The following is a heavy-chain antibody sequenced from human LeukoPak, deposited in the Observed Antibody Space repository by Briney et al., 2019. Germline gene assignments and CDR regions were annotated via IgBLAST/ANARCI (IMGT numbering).Heavy chain of an antibody. Sequence: GGSLRLSCAASGFIFSSYGMHWVRQAPGKGLEWVAFIRYDGSNKYYADSVRGRFTISRDNSKNTLYLQVNSLRSEDTAVYYCAKPWGSDFDYWGQGTLVTVSS. CDR3: AKPWGSDFDY. CDR2: IRYDGSNK. CDR1: GFIFSSYG. D-gene: IGHD7-27*01. V-gene: IGHV3-30*02. J-gene: IGHJ4*02.